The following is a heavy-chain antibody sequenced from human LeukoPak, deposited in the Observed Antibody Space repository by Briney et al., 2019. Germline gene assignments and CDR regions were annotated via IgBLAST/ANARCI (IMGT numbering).Heavy chain of an antibody. CDR1: VGSIRRYH. J-gene: IGHJ4*02. Sequence: PSETLSLPYTVSVGSIRRYHGSWLRQPAGKGLEWIGRIYTSGSTNYNPSLKRRVTLSVDTSKNQFSLKLSSVTAADTAVYYCARERMTYHSWSGYRREGFDYWGQGTLVTVSS. V-gene: IGHV4-4*07. D-gene: IGHD3-3*01. CDR3: ARERMTYHSWSGYRREGFDY. CDR2: IYTSGST.